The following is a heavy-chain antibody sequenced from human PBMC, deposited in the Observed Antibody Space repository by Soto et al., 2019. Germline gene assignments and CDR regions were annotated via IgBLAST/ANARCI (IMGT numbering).Heavy chain of an antibody. CDR1: GDSVSSKSAA. D-gene: IGHD2-2*01. J-gene: IGHJ6*02. Sequence: SQTLSLTCAISGDSVSSKSAAWNWIRQSPSRGLELLGRTYYRSKWYNDYAVSVKSRITINPDTSKNQFSLQLNSVTPEDTAVYYCARAVPRYCSSTSCYDYYGMDVWGQGTTVTVSS. V-gene: IGHV6-1*01. CDR2: TYYRSKWYN. CDR3: ARAVPRYCSSTSCYDYYGMDV.